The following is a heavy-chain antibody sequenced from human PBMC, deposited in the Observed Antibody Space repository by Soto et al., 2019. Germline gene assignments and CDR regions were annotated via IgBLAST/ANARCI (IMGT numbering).Heavy chain of an antibody. CDR1: GFIFSSYA. V-gene: IGHV3-23*01. J-gene: IGHJ5*02. D-gene: IGHD2-15*01. Sequence: EVQLLESGGGLVQPGGSLRLSCAASGFIFSSYAMNWVRQGPGKGLEWVSSISASGGSTYYADSVKGRFTISRDNSKNTLYLQMNGVRAVDTATYYGATFIAVEGENYFDRWGEGTEVTVSS. CDR3: ATFIAVEGENYFDR. CDR2: ISASGGST.